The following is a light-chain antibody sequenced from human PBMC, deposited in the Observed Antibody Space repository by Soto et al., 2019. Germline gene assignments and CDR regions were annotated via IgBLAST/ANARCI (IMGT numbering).Light chain of an antibody. CDR1: SSDVGFYNF. J-gene: IGLJ1*01. V-gene: IGLV2-14*01. CDR2: EVS. Sequence: QSASVSGSPGQSITISCTGTSSDVGFYNFVSWYQQHPGRAPKFMIYEVSNRPSGVSNRFSGSKSGNTASLTISGLQAEDEADYYCSSYTSSNTLYVFGTGTKLTVL. CDR3: SSYTSSNTLYV.